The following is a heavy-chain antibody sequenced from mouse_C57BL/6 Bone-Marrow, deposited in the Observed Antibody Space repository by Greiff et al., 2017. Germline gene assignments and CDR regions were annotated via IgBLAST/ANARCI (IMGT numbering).Heavy chain of an antibody. V-gene: IGHV12-3*01. Sequence: VKLMESGPGLVKPSQSLFLTCSITGFPITSGYYWIWIRQSPGKPLEWMGYITHSGETFYNPSLQSPISITRETSKNQFFLQLNSVTTEDTAMYYCAGAAYYKGYFDVWGTGTTVTVSS. J-gene: IGHJ1*03. CDR3: AGAAYYKGYFDV. D-gene: IGHD2-10*01. CDR1: GFPITSGYY. CDR2: ITHSGET.